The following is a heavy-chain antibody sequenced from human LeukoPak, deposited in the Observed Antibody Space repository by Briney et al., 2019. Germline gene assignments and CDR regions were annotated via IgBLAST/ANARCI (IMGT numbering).Heavy chain of an antibody. CDR2: IIPILGIA. D-gene: IGHD3-3*01. V-gene: IGHV1-69*04. Sequence: SVKVSCKASGGTFSSYAISWVRQAPGQGLEWMGRIIPILGIANYAQKFQGRVTITADKSTSTAYMELSSLRSEDTAVYYCASDSLRFLEWLFFDYWGQGTLVTVPS. J-gene: IGHJ4*02. CDR3: ASDSLRFLEWLFFDY. CDR1: GGTFSSYA.